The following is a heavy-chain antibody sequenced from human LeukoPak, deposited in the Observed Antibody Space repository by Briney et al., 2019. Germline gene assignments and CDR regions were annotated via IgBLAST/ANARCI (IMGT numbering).Heavy chain of an antibody. CDR3: ARGYGSSGNEKIFDY. CDR2: IRSKANSYAT. V-gene: IGHV3-73*01. Sequence: QPGGSLKLSCAASGFTFSGSAMHWVRQASGKGLEWVGRIRSKANSYATAYAASVKGRFTISRDDSKNTAYLQMNSLDTEDTAVYYCARGYGSSGNEKIFDYWGQGTLVTVSS. D-gene: IGHD5-12*01. J-gene: IGHJ4*02. CDR1: GFTFSGSA.